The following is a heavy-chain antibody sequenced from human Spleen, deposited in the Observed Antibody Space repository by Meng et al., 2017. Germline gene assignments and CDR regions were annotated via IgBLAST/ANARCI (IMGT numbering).Heavy chain of an antibody. Sequence: QVQLQQLGAALLKPSGTLALTCAVYGGSFSGYYWSWIRQPPGKGLEWIGEINHSGSTNYNPSLKSRVTISLDTSKNQFSLKLSSVTAADTSVYYCARGLSIAVVPGHWFDPWGQGTLVTVSS. J-gene: IGHJ5*02. CDR2: INHSGST. CDR1: GGSFSGYY. V-gene: IGHV4-34*01. D-gene: IGHD2-2*01. CDR3: ARGLSIAVVPGHWFDP.